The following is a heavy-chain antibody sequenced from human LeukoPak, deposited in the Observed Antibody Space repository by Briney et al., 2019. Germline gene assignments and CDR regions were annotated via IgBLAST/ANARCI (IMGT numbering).Heavy chain of an antibody. Sequence: ASVKVSCKASGYTFTSYGISWVRQAPGQGLEWMGWISAYNGNTNYAQKLQGRVTMTTDTSTSTAYMELRSLRSDDTAVYYCARVGASYDILTGYLDYWGQGTLVTVSS. D-gene: IGHD3-9*01. CDR2: ISAYNGNT. J-gene: IGHJ4*02. CDR1: GYTFTSYG. CDR3: ARVGASYDILTGYLDY. V-gene: IGHV1-18*01.